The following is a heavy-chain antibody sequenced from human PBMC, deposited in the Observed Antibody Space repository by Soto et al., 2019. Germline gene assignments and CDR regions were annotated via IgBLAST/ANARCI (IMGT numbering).Heavy chain of an antibody. V-gene: IGHV1-69*01. Sequence: QVLLAQSGAEVKKPGSSVKVSCQTSRGTFNTSPISWVRQAPGQGLAWLGDIVPVFGMVNYAQQVQDRLNLTEDESTTSVCMEVSRLTPEDTAVYFCATPHLRGRQYDYRSPATASLYHSGLGVWGQGTTVIVSS. CDR2: IVPVFGMV. J-gene: IGHJ6*02. CDR3: ATPHLRGRQYDYRSPATASLYHSGLGV. CDR1: RGTFNTSP. D-gene: IGHD3-3*01.